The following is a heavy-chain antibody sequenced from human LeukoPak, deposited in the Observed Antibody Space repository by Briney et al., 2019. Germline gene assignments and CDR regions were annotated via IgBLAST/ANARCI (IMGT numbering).Heavy chain of an antibody. CDR2: IYYSGST. D-gene: IGHD2-8*01. V-gene: IGHV4-59*12. CDR3: SRENGAFSPFGY. Sequence: SETLSLTCTVSGGSLTRYHWSWIRQPPGKGLEWIGYIYYSGSTNYNPSLKSRVTMALDKSKNHLSQNLTSVTAADTAVYYCSRENGAFSPFGYWGQGTLVTVPS. J-gene: IGHJ4*02. CDR1: GGSLTRYH.